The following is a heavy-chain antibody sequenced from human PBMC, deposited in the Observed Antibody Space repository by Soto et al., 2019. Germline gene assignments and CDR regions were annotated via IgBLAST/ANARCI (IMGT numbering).Heavy chain of an antibody. CDR1: GGTLSNYA. V-gene: IGHV1-69*06. D-gene: IGHD6-13*01. J-gene: IGHJ4*02. Sequence: ASVKVSCKASGGTLSNYAISWVRQAPGQGLEWMGGIMATFGPANSAQKFQGRVRIIADKSTDTAYLGLSSLRSEDTAVYYCARGGFSSSWRFDYWGQGTLVTVSS. CDR3: ARGGFSSSWRFDY. CDR2: IMATFGPA.